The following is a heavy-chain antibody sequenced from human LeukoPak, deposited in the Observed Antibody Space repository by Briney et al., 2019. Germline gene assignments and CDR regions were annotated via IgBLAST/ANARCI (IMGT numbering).Heavy chain of an antibody. Sequence: SETLSLTCSVSDDSFSTHYWTWIRQPPGKGLEWIGYISSIGSTNYNPSLKSRVTMSVDTSKNQFSLKLSSVTAADTAVYYCAREATHTYYGMDVWGQGTTVTVSS. J-gene: IGHJ6*02. CDR3: AREATHTYYGMDV. V-gene: IGHV4-59*11. CDR1: DDSFSTHY. CDR2: ISSIGST.